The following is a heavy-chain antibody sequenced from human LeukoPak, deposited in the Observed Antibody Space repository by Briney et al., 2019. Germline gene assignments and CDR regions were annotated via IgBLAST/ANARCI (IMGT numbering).Heavy chain of an antibody. CDR1: GFTFSTSW. Sequence: GGSLRLSCAASGFTFSTSWMTWVRQAPGKGLEFVANIKHDGSEKYYVDSVQGRFTISRDNAKNSLYLQMNSLRVEDTAVYYCAKDSHWILFDDWGQGTLVTVSS. D-gene: IGHD2-2*03. CDR2: IKHDGSEK. J-gene: IGHJ4*02. V-gene: IGHV3-7*03. CDR3: AKDSHWILFDD.